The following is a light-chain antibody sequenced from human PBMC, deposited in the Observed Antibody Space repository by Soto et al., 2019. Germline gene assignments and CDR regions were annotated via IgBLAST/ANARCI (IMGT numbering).Light chain of an antibody. CDR3: SSYTSSSTHYV. CDR2: DVS. Sequence: QAVLTQPASVSGASGQAVTISCPGTSRDVGGYNYVSWYQQHPGKAPKLMIYDVSNRPSGVSNRFSGSKSGNTASLTISGLQAEDEADYYCSSYTSSSTHYVFGTGTKVTVL. CDR1: SRDVGGYNY. V-gene: IGLV2-14*01. J-gene: IGLJ1*01.